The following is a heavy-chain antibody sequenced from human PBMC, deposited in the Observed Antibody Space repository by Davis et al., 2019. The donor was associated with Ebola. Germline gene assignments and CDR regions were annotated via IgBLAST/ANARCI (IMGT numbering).Heavy chain of an antibody. V-gene: IGHV1-69*04. CDR1: GGTFSSYA. J-gene: IGHJ4*02. Sequence: SVKVSCKASGGTFSSYAISWVRQAPGQGLEWMGRIIPILGIANYAQKFQGRVTITADKSTSTAYMELSSLRSEDTAVYFCARRGPQHSDYWGQGTLVTVSS. CDR3: ARRGPQHSDY. CDR2: IIPILGIA. D-gene: IGHD2-15*01.